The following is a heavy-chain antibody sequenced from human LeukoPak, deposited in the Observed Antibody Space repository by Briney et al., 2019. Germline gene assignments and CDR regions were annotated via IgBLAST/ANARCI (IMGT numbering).Heavy chain of an antibody. V-gene: IGHV3-74*01. J-gene: IGHJ3*02. CDR1: GFTFSNYW. Sequence: GGPLRPSCAASGFTFSNYWMHWVRQAPGKGLMWVSRIKGDGIDTIGADFVKGRFTTSRDNAKNTLYLQMNSLRAEDTATYYCVRDQSLWALDIWGQGTTVTVSS. CDR2: IKGDGIDT. D-gene: IGHD1-26*01. CDR3: VRDQSLWALDI.